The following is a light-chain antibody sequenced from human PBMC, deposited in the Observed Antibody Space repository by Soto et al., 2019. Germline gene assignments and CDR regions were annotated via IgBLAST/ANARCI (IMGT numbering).Light chain of an antibody. CDR2: EVS. V-gene: IGLV2-8*01. CDR1: SSDVGGYNF. CDR3: SSFAGYNNYVV. Sequence: QSALTQPPSASGSPGQSVTISCTGTSSDVGGYNFVSWYQQHPGKAPKLMIYEVSKRPSGVPDRFSGSKSGNTASLTVSGRQADDEADYHCSSFAGYNNYVVFGGGTKVTVL. J-gene: IGLJ2*01.